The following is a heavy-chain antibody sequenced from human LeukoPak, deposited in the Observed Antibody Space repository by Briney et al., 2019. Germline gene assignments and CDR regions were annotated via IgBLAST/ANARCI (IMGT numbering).Heavy chain of an antibody. Sequence: ASVKVSCKASGYTFTSYGISWVRQAPGQGLEWTGWISAYNGNTNYAQKLQGRVTMTTDTSTSTAYMELRSLRSDDTAVYYCARDRSITMVRGVPEYWGQGTLVTVSS. CDR1: GYTFTSYG. J-gene: IGHJ4*02. D-gene: IGHD3-10*01. CDR2: ISAYNGNT. V-gene: IGHV1-18*01. CDR3: ARDRSITMVRGVPEY.